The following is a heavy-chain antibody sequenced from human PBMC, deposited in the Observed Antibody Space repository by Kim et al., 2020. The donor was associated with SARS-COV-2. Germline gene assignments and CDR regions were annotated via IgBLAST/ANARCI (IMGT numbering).Heavy chain of an antibody. CDR3: AGGGGMDV. CDR2: INTDGTTI. Sequence: GGSLRLSCAASGFTFNTYWMHWVRQSPGRGLVWVSGINTDGTTIVYADSVKGRFTISRDNAKNTLYLQMTSLRAEDTAVYYCAGGGGMDVWGQGTTVTVTS. V-gene: IGHV3-74*01. CDR1: GFTFNTYW. J-gene: IGHJ6*02.